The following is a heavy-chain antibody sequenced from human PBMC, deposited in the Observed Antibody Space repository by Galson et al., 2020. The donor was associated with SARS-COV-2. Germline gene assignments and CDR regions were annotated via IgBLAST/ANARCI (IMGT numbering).Heavy chain of an antibody. J-gene: IGHJ4*02. Sequence: SETLSLTCTVSGGSIREDNHYWGWVRQFPGKGLEWIGFMHFTGSTNYNPSFESRLSMSVDTSKNKFSLKLRSVTAADTAIYFCATQRHSNIWYPYDSWGPGALVTVSS. V-gene: IGHV4-59*08. CDR3: ATQRHSNIWYPYDS. D-gene: IGHD3-10*01. CDR1: GGSIREDNHY. CDR2: MHFTGST.